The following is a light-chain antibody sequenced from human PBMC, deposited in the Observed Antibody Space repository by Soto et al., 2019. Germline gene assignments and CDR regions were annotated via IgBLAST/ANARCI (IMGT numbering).Light chain of an antibody. V-gene: IGKV1-39*01. CDR3: QQRYSTPPT. CDR1: QSISSY. Sequence: DIQMTQSPSSLSASVGDRVTITCRASQSISSYLHWYQQKPGKAPKLLIYAASSLQSGVPSRFSGSGSGTDFTLTISSLQPEDFATYYCQQRYSTPPTFGQGNNLEIK. CDR2: AAS. J-gene: IGKJ2*01.